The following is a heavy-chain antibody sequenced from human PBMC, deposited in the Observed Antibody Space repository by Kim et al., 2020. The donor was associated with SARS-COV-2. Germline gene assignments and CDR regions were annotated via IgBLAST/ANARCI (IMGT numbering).Heavy chain of an antibody. J-gene: IGHJ4*02. CDR1: GGTFSSYA. CDR2: IIPILGIA. D-gene: IGHD2-15*01. CDR3: VRGAATATPGRFDY. V-gene: IGHV1-69*04. Sequence: SVKVSCKSSGGTFSSYAISWVRQAPGQGLEWMGRIIPILGIANYAQKFQGRVTITADKSTSTAYMELSSLRSEDTAVYYCVRGAATATPGRFDYWGQGTLVTVSS.